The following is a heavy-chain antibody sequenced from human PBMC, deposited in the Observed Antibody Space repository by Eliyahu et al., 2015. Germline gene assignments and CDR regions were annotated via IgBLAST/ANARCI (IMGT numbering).Heavy chain of an antibody. V-gene: IGHV2-5*02. D-gene: IGHD3-10*01. CDR3: AHSWVGRITMVRSPKDFDY. Sequence: QITLKESGPTLVKPTQTLTLTCXFSGFSLSTXXVXVGWIRQPPGKALEWLALIYWDDDKRYSPSLKSRLTITKDTSKNQVVLTMTNMDPVDTATYYCAHSWVGRITMVRSPKDFDYWGQGTLVTVSS. CDR1: GFSLSTXXVX. J-gene: IGHJ4*02. CDR2: IYWDDDK.